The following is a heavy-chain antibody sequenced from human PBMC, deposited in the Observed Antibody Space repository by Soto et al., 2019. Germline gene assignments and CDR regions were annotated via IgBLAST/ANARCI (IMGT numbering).Heavy chain of an antibody. V-gene: IGHV3-7*01. CDR3: ARGIVVVTAPSTYWYFDL. J-gene: IGHJ2*01. D-gene: IGHD2-21*02. CDR2: IKQDGSEK. Sequence: GGSLRLSCAASGFTFSSYWMSWVRQAPGKGLEWVANIKQDGSEKYYVDSVKGRFTISRDNAKNSLYLQMNSLRAEDTAVYYCARGIVVVTAPSTYWYFDLWGRGTLVTVSS. CDR1: GFTFSSYW.